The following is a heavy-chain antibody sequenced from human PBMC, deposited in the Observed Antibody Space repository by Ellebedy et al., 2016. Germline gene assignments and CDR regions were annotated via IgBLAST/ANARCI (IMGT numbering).Heavy chain of an antibody. CDR1: GFSFRTYG. D-gene: IGHD1-26*01. Sequence: GESLKISCAASGFSFRTYGMSWVRQAPGKGLEWVSSITGITTYKYYADSAKGRFTISRDDARNSVYLELNSLTADDTATYFCARDRSGSDVADDAFDVWGPGTVVTVPS. V-gene: IGHV3-21*01. CDR3: ARDRSGSDVADDAFDV. J-gene: IGHJ3*01. CDR2: ITGITTYK.